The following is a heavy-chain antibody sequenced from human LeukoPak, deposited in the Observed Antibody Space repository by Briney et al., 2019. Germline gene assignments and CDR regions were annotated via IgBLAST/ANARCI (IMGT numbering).Heavy chain of an antibody. J-gene: IGHJ4*02. CDR3: ARLRAALTVVVTLFDS. CDR2: MYYSGDT. CDR1: GVSISSGPYY. D-gene: IGHD3-22*01. V-gene: IGHV4-39*01. Sequence: SETLSLTCTVTGVSISSGPYYWGWIRQPPGKGLEWIGSMYYSGDTYYKPSPQSRVTISGDPSKNQFSLKLSSVTAADTAVYYCARLRAALTVVVTLFDSWGQGTLVTVSS.